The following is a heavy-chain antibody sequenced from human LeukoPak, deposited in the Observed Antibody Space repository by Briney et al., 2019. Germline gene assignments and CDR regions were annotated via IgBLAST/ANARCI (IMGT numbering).Heavy chain of an antibody. Sequence: GWSLRLSCAASVFTFSSYAMSWFRQAPGKGLEWVSAISGSCGSTYYADSVKGRFTISRDNSKNTLYLQMNSLRDENTTVYYCAKESKLYGTGAFDIWGQGTMVTVSS. D-gene: IGHD1-1*01. CDR3: AKESKLYGTGAFDI. CDR1: VFTFSSYA. V-gene: IGHV3-23*01. CDR2: ISGSCGST. J-gene: IGHJ3*02.